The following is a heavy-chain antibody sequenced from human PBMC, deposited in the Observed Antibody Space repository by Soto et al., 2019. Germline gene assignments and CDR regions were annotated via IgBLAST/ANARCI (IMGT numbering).Heavy chain of an antibody. CDR1: GFTFSSYA. CDR2: ISGSGGST. J-gene: IGHJ4*02. Sequence: EVQLLESGGGLVQPWWSLRLSCAASGFTFSSYAMSWVRQAPGKGLAWVSGISGSGGSTYYADSVKGRFTISRDNSKNTLDLQMNSLRAEDTAVYDCAKAPYTDIVATSYFDYWGQGNLVPVSS. V-gene: IGHV3-23*01. CDR3: AKAPYTDIVATSYFDY. D-gene: IGHD5-12*01.